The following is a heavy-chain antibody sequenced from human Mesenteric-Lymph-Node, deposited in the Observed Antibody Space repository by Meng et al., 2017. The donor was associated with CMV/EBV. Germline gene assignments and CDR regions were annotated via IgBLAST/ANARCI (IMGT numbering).Heavy chain of an antibody. CDR2: TYYRSKCYN. CDR1: GDSVSSDRAT. Sequence: SGDSVSSDRATWTSIRQSASRGLEWLGRTYYRSKCYNHYALSVKRRVLINPDTSKNQFSLQLSSVTPEDTAVHYCARAANRGAIDYWGQGTLVTVSS. V-gene: IGHV6-1*01. D-gene: IGHD7-27*01. CDR3: ARAANRGAIDY. J-gene: IGHJ4*02.